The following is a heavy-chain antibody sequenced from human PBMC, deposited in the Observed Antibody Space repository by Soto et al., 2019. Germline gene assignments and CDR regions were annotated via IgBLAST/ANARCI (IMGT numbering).Heavy chain of an antibody. CDR2: ISYDDGTNK. J-gene: IGHJ4*02. V-gene: IGHV3-30-3*01. CDR1: GFTFSSFT. CDR3: ARGIAVAGTPDFDY. Sequence: QVQLVQSGGGVVQPGRSLRLSCAASGFTFSSFTMHWVRQAPGKGLEWVALISYDDGTNKYYADSVKGRFTISRDNPENTLYLQMNSLRPEDTAVYYCARGIAVAGTPDFDYWGQGALVTVSS. D-gene: IGHD6-19*01.